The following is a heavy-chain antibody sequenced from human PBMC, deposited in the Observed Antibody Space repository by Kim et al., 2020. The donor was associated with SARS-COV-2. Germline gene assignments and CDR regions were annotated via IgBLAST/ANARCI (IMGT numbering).Heavy chain of an antibody. CDR3: AGGGVVWGVIGYGMDV. D-gene: IGHD3-10*01. Sequence: GGSLRLSCAASGFTFSSYSMNWVRQAPGKGLEWVSSISSSSSYIYYADSVKGRFTISRDNAKNSLYLQMNSLRAEDTAVYYCAGGGVVWGVIGYGMDVWGQGTTVTVSS. V-gene: IGHV3-21*04. J-gene: IGHJ6*02. CDR2: ISSSSSYI. CDR1: GFTFSSYS.